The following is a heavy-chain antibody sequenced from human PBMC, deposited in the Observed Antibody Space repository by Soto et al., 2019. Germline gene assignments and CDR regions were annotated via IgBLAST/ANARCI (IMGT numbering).Heavy chain of an antibody. CDR2: IYHSGTA. J-gene: IGHJ5*02. CDR1: DGSISTYF. Sequence: QAQLQESGPGLVQPSETLSLTCTVSDGSISTYFWTWIRQPPGKGLEWIGHIYHSGTADYNPSLKSRVAMSVDTSKNQFSLNLTSVTAADTATYYCARGKYCSGGSCERFDPWGQGALVTVSS. D-gene: IGHD2-15*01. V-gene: IGHV4-59*01. CDR3: ARGKYCSGGSCERFDP.